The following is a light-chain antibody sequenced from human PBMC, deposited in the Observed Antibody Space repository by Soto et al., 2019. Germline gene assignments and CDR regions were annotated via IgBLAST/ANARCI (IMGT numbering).Light chain of an antibody. V-gene: IGKV3-20*01. J-gene: IGKJ1*01. CDR1: QSVSSTS. CDR2: GAS. Sequence: EIVLTQSPGTLSFSPGERATLSCRASQSVSSTSFAWYQQRPGQSPRLLIYGASNRAPGIPDRFSGSGSGTDFTLTISSLEPEDFAVYYCQQYDNSPPWTFGQGTKVEIK. CDR3: QQYDNSPPWT.